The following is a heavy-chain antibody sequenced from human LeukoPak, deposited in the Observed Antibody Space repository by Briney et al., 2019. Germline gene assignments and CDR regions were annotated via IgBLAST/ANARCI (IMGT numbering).Heavy chain of an antibody. D-gene: IGHD6-13*01. CDR1: GGSISSSSYY. Sequence: SETLSLTCTVSGGSISSSSYYWGWIRQPPGKGLEWIGSIYYSGSTYYNPSLKSRVTISVDTSKNQFSLKLSSVTAADTAVYYCARDGYSSSRIDYWGQGTLVTVSS. V-gene: IGHV4-39*07. CDR3: ARDGYSSSRIDY. J-gene: IGHJ4*02. CDR2: IYYSGST.